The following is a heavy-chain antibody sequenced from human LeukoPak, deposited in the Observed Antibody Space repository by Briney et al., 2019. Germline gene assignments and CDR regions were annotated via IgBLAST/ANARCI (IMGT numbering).Heavy chain of an antibody. D-gene: IGHD6-13*01. V-gene: IGHV3-23*01. CDR1: GFIFSNYA. CDR3: ARDTDSSSWYDYYYGMDV. Sequence: PGGSLRLSCVASGFIFSNYAMSWVRQAPGKGLEWVSTISGSGGSTYYADSVKGRFTISRDNSKNTLYLQMNSLRAEDTAVYYCARDTDSSSWYDYYYGMDVWGQGTTVTVSS. J-gene: IGHJ6*02. CDR2: ISGSGGST.